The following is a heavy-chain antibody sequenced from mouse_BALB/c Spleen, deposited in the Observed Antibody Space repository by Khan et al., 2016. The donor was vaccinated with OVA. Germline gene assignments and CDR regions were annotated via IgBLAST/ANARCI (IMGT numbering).Heavy chain of an antibody. J-gene: IGHJ1*01. Sequence: EVQLQESGPDLVKPSQSLSLTCTVTGYSITGGYSWHWIRQFPGNKLEWMGYIHYSGSTNYNPSLQSRISITRDTSKNQFFLQLNSVTTEDTATYYCARSGTTVVAYWYFDVWGAGTTVTVSS. CDR1: GYSITGGYS. CDR3: ARSGTTVVAYWYFDV. CDR2: IHYSGST. D-gene: IGHD1-1*01. V-gene: IGHV3-1*02.